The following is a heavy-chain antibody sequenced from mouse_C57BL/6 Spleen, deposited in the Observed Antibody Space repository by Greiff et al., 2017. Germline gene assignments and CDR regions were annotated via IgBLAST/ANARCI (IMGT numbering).Heavy chain of an antibody. Sequence: QVQLKQPGAELVKPGASVKLSCKASGYTFTSYWMHWVKQRPGQGLEWIGMIHPNSGSTNYNEKFKSKATLTVDKSSSTAYMQLSSLTSEDSAVYYCARRLLSFYAMDYWGQGTSVTVSS. V-gene: IGHV1-64*01. CDR3: ARRLLSFYAMDY. J-gene: IGHJ4*01. CDR1: GYTFTSYW. CDR2: IHPNSGST. D-gene: IGHD2-3*01.